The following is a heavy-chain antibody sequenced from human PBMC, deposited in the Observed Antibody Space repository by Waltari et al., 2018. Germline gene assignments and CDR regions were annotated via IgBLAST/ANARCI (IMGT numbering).Heavy chain of an antibody. CDR1: GGTFRSYA. V-gene: IGHV1-69*12. J-gene: IGHJ5*02. CDR3: ARAVVPAWGAGCDP. CDR2: IIPSFGTA. D-gene: IGHD2-2*01. Sequence: QVQLVQSGAAVKKPGSSAKVSCKASGGTFRSYATSWVRRTPGQGLEWMGGIIPSFGTANYAQKFQGRVTITADESTSTAYMELSSLRSEDTAVYYCARAVVPAWGAGCDPWGQGTLVTVSS.